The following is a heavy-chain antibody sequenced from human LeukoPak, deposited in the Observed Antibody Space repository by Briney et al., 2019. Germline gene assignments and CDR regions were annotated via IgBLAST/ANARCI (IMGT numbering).Heavy chain of an antibody. D-gene: IGHD4-17*01. V-gene: IGHV4-59*01. CDR3: ARGTVTTLSSAGYYYYYYMDV. CDR1: GVSINNYY. Sequence: SETLSLTCTVSGVSINNYYWSWIRQPPGKGLEWIGYIYYSGRTNYNPSLKSRATTSVDTSNNHFSLKLSYVNAADTAVYYCARGTVTTLSSAGYYYYYYMDVWGKGTTVTISS. J-gene: IGHJ6*03. CDR2: IYYSGRT.